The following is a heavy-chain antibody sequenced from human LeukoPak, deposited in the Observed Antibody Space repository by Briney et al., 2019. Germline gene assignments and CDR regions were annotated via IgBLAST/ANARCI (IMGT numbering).Heavy chain of an antibody. Sequence: GGSLRLSCAASAFTVSSYAMHWVRQAPGKGLEWVAVISYDGSNKYYADSVKGRFTISRDNSKNTLYLQMNSLRAEDTAVYYCARDSRITMVRGVTPPGYWGQGTLVTVSS. CDR2: ISYDGSNK. J-gene: IGHJ4*02. CDR1: AFTVSSYA. D-gene: IGHD3-10*01. V-gene: IGHV3-30-3*01. CDR3: ARDSRITMVRGVTPPGY.